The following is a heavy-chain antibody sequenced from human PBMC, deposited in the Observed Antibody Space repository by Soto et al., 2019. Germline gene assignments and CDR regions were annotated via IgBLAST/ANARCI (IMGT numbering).Heavy chain of an antibody. D-gene: IGHD6-6*01. CDR2: ISSSSSTI. CDR3: ARREAARPNGDYYYYMDV. V-gene: IGHV3-48*01. J-gene: IGHJ6*03. CDR1: GFTFSSYS. Sequence: EVQLVESGGGLVQPGGSLRLSCAASGFTFSSYSMNWVRQAPGKGLEGVSYISSSSSTIYYADSVKGRFTISRDNAKNSLYLQMNSLRAEDTAVYYCARREAARPNGDYYYYMDVWGKGTTVIVSS.